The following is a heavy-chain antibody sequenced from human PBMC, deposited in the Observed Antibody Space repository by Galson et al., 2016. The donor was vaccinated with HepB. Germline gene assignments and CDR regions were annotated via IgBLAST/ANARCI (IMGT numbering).Heavy chain of an antibody. CDR1: GGPFKNYA. CDR3: ASGLGYCSGTNCYVNDAFDI. CDR2: IIPLFTTT. V-gene: IGHV1-69*13. J-gene: IGHJ3*02. Sequence: SVKVSCKASGGPFKNYAINWARPAPGQRLEWMGRIIPLFTTTNYAQKFQGRVTITADESTSTTYMELSSLKSDDTAVYYCASGLGYCSGTNCYVNDAFDIWGQGTMVTVS. D-gene: IGHD2-15*01.